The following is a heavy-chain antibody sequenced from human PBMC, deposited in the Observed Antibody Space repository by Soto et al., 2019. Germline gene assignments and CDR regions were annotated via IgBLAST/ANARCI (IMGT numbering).Heavy chain of an antibody. Sequence: SETLSLTCAVSGGSISSGGYSWSWIRQPPGKGLEWIGYIYHSGSTYYNPSLKSRVTISVDRSKNQFSLKLSSVTAADTAVYYCARSAWGGSSIYYYGMDVWGQGTTVTVSS. CDR3: ARSAWGGSSIYYYGMDV. CDR1: GGSISSGGYS. V-gene: IGHV4-30-2*01. D-gene: IGHD6-13*01. CDR2: IYHSGST. J-gene: IGHJ6*02.